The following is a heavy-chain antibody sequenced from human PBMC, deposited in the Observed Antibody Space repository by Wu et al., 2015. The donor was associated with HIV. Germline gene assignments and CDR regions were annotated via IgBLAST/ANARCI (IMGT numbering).Heavy chain of an antibody. D-gene: IGHD2-21*01. V-gene: IGHV1-69*12. Sequence: QVQLVQSGAEVKKPGSSVRVSCKASGGTFSSYAFSWVRQASGQGLEWMGGIIPISKTADYAQKFQGRVTITADESTRTIYMALTGLRSEDTAIYFCARDLLWGEDFWGQGTLVTVST. CDR3: ARDLLWGEDF. CDR2: IIPISKTA. CDR1: GGTFSSYA. J-gene: IGHJ4*02.